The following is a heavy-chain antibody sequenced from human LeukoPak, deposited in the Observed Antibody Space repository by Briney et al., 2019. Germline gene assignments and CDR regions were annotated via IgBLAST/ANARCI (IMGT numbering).Heavy chain of an antibody. CDR2: FYPEYGET. V-gene: IGHV1-24*01. Sequence: ASVNVSCKASGYTLTELSMHWVRQPRGKGLEWMGGFYPEYGETIYAQKFQGRVTMTEDTSTDKAYMELSSMRSEDTAVYYCAKSRTLEHYYYYMDVWGKGKTVTVSS. D-gene: IGHD1-14*01. CDR1: GYTLTELS. CDR3: AKSRTLEHYYYYMDV. J-gene: IGHJ6*03.